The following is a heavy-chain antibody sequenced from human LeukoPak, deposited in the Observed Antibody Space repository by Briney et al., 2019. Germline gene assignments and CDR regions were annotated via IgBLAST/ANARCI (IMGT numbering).Heavy chain of an antibody. V-gene: IGHV1-18*01. J-gene: IGHJ4*02. D-gene: IGHD6-6*01. CDR3: ARDGPKRYSSSSRGYFDY. Sequence: ASVKVSCKASGYTYTSYGISRVRQAPGQGLEWMGWISAYNGNTNYAQKLQGRVTMTTDTSTSTAYMELRSLRSDDTAVYYCARDGPKRYSSSSRGYFDYWGQGTLVTVSS. CDR1: GYTYTSYG. CDR2: ISAYNGNT.